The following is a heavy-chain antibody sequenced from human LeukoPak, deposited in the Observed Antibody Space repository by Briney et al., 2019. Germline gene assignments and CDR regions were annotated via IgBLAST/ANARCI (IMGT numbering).Heavy chain of an antibody. J-gene: IGHJ4*02. V-gene: IGHV1-2*02. CDR2: INPNSGGT. CDR3: ARDFRVGTAMDFDY. D-gene: IGHD5-18*01. CDR1: GYTFTGYY. Sequence: GGSLRLSCAASGYTFTGYYMHWVRQAPGQGLEWMGWINPNSGGTNYAQKFQGRVTMTRDTSISTAYMELSRLRSDDTAVYYCARDFRVGTAMDFDYWGQGTLVTVSS.